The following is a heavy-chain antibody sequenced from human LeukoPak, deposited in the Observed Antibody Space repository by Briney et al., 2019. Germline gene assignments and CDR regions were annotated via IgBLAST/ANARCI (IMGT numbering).Heavy chain of an antibody. V-gene: IGHV3-23*01. CDR2: ISGSGGRT. Sequence: GGSLRLSCAASGFTFSNYVMSWVRQAPGKGLEWVSVISGSGGRTYYADSVKGRFTISRDNSKNTLYLQMNSLRAEDTAVYYCAKVYTNGVAHIDYWGQGTLVTVSS. J-gene: IGHJ4*02. CDR1: GFTFSNYV. D-gene: IGHD2-8*01. CDR3: AKVYTNGVAHIDY.